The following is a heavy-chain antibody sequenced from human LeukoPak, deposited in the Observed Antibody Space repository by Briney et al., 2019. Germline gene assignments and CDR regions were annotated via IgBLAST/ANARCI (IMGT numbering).Heavy chain of an antibody. J-gene: IGHJ6*02. CDR3: ARGYGAGNYRRPFYGMDV. CDR1: GFTFNDYG. Sequence: PGGSLRLSCEASGFTFNDYGMTWVRQGPGKGLEWVAGLNWNGDVTRYADSVKGRFIINRDNAKNSVYLQMDSLRAEDTACYYCARGYGAGNYRRPFYGMDVWGQGTPVTVSS. CDR2: LNWNGDVT. D-gene: IGHD3-10*01. V-gene: IGHV3-20*04.